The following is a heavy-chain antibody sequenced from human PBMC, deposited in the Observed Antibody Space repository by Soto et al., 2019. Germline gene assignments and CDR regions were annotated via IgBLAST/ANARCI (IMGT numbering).Heavy chain of an antibody. CDR2: IYYSGST. V-gene: IGHV4-59*01. Sequence: QVQLQESGPGLVKPSETLSLTCTVSSGSISSYYWSWIRQPPGKGLEYIGYIYYSGSTNYNPSLKSRVTISVDTSKKQFSLKLSSVTAADTAVYYCARSLYSGSYTNWFDPWGQGTLVTVSS. D-gene: IGHD1-26*01. CDR1: SGSISSYY. J-gene: IGHJ5*02. CDR3: ARSLYSGSYTNWFDP.